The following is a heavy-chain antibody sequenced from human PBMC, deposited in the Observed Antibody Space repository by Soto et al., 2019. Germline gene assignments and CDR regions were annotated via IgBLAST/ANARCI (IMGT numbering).Heavy chain of an antibody. Sequence: SETLSLTCTVSGGSISSYYWSWIRQPPGKGLEWIGYIYYSGSTNYNPSLKSRVTISVDTSKNQFSLKLSSVTAADTAVYYCARMGPAVRGVDYWGQGTLVTVSS. J-gene: IGHJ4*02. CDR2: IYYSGST. CDR1: GGSISSYY. V-gene: IGHV4-59*08. CDR3: ARMGPAVRGVDY. D-gene: IGHD3-10*01.